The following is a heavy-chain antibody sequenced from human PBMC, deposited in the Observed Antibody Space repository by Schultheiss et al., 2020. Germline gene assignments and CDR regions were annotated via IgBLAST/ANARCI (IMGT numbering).Heavy chain of an antibody. J-gene: IGHJ4*02. Sequence: GGSLRLSCAASGFTFSSYGMHWVRQAPGKGLEWVAVISYDGSNKYYADSVKGRFTISRDNSKNTLYLQMNSLRAEDTAVYYCAKDMGYSSSWSPYFDYWGQGTLVTVSS. D-gene: IGHD6-13*01. V-gene: IGHV3-30*18. CDR1: GFTFSSYG. CDR2: ISYDGSNK. CDR3: AKDMGYSSSWSPYFDY.